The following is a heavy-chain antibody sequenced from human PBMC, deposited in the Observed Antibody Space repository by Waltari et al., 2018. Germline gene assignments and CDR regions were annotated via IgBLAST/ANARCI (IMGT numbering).Heavy chain of an antibody. Sequence: QVQLVESGGGVVQPGGSLRLSCAASGFTFSSYGMHWVRQAPGKGLEWVAFRRYDGSNKYYADSVKGRFTISRDNSKNTLYLQMNSLRAEDTAVYYCAKDKGPAAIDYWGQGTLVTVSS. CDR3: AKDKGPAAIDY. V-gene: IGHV3-30*02. CDR2: RRYDGSNK. J-gene: IGHJ4*02. D-gene: IGHD2-2*01. CDR1: GFTFSSYG.